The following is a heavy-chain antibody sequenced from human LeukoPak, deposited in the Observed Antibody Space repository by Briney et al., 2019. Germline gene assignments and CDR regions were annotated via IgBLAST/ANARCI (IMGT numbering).Heavy chain of an antibody. D-gene: IGHD2-15*01. CDR3: ARMRADCSGGSCYFDY. V-gene: IGHV1-69*05. Sequence: CVRQAPGQGLEWMGGGIPMFDTANYAHEFQGRVTITTDASASTAYMELSSLRSEDTAVYYCARMRADCSGGSCYFDYWGQGTLVTVSS. J-gene: IGHJ4*02. CDR2: GIPMFDTA.